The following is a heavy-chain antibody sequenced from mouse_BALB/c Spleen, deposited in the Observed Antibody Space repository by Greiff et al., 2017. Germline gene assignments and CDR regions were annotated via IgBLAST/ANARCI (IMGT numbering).Heavy chain of an antibody. V-gene: IGHV5-6*01. CDR2: ISSGGSYT. CDR1: GFTFSSYG. CDR3: AREGYGF. Sequence: EVKLMESGGDLVKPGGSLKLSCAASGFTFSSYGMSWVRQTPDKRLEWVATISSGGSYTYYPDSVKGRFTISRDNPKNTLYLQMSSLKSEDTAMYYCAREGYGFWGQGTTLTVSS. J-gene: IGHJ2*01. D-gene: IGHD2-2*01.